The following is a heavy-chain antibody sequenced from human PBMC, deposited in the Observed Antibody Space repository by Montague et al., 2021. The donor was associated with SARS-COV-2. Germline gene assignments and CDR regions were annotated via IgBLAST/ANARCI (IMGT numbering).Heavy chain of an antibody. CDR1: GFSLRTSGMC. D-gene: IGHD3-10*01. CDR3: ARTYYYGSGSYYTYYFDY. CDR2: IDWDDDK. V-gene: IGHV2-70*01. Sequence: PALVKPTQTLTLTCTSSGFSLRTSGMCVSWIRQPPGKALEWLALIDWDDDKYYSTSLKTRLTISKDTSKNQVVLTMTNMDPVDTATYYCARTYYYGSGSYYTYYFDYWGQGTLVTVSS. J-gene: IGHJ4*02.